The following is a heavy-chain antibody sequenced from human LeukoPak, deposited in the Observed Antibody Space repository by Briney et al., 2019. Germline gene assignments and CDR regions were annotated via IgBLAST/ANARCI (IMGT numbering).Heavy chain of an antibody. J-gene: IGHJ4*02. CDR1: GGSISSGGYY. CDR2: IYHSGST. Sequence: SQTLSLTCTVSGGSISSGGYYWSWIRQPPGKGLEWIGYIYHSGSTYYNPSLKSRVTISVDRSKNQFSLKLSSVTAADTAVYYCAREWGSDFCSGYYSPGPDWGQGTLVTVSS. V-gene: IGHV4-30-2*01. CDR3: AREWGSDFCSGYYSPGPD. D-gene: IGHD3-3*01.